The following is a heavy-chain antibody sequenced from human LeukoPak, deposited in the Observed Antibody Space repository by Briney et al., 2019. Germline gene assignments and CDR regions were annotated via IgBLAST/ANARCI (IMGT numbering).Heavy chain of an antibody. CDR3: ARAPITSPFYFDY. J-gene: IGHJ4*02. Sequence: GGSLRLSRTTTGIALDEHGMSWVRQVPGKGHERNSGINWSGGSTGYAHPLRGRFTISRDNAKNSLYLQMDSLRAEDTALYYCARAPITSPFYFDYWGQGALVTVSS. V-gene: IGHV3-20*04. D-gene: IGHD2-2*01. CDR2: INWSGGST. CDR1: GIALDEHG.